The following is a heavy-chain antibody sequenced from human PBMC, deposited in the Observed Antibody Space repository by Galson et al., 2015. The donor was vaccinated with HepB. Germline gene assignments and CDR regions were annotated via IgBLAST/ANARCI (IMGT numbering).Heavy chain of an antibody. CDR2: ISWNSGSI. Sequence: SLRLSCAASGFTFDDYAMHWVRQAPGKGLEWVSGISWNSGSIGYADSVKGRFTISRDNAKNSLYLQMNSLRAEDTALYYCAKDKVSRILYGGNWFDPWGQGTLVTVSS. V-gene: IGHV3-9*01. CDR3: AKDKVSRILYGGNWFDP. D-gene: IGHD2-8*01. J-gene: IGHJ5*02. CDR1: GFTFDDYA.